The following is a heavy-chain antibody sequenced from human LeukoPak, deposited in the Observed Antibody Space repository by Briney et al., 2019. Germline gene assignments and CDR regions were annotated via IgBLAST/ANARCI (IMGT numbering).Heavy chain of an antibody. V-gene: IGHV4-59*01. CDR1: DGSINSYY. J-gene: IGHJ4*02. CDR2: IYYNGNT. Sequence: ASETLSLTCSVSDGSINSYYWNWIRRPPGKGLEWIGYIYYNGNTNYSPSLKSRVTMSVDTSKNLFSLKVSSVTAADTAVYYCADLYCSHSSCYIDYGGQGTLVTVSS. D-gene: IGHD2-15*01. CDR3: ADLYCSHSSCYIDY.